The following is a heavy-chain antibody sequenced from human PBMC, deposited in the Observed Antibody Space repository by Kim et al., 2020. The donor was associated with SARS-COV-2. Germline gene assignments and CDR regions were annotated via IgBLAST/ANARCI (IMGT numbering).Heavy chain of an antibody. J-gene: IGHJ3*02. CDR1: GFTFSSYA. D-gene: IGHD1-26*01. CDR3: ARSYSVEYRDAFDI. Sequence: GGSLRLSCAASGFTFSSYAMHWVRQVPGKGLEWVAVISHDGSNKYYADSVKGRFTISRDNSKNTLYLQMNSLRPEDTAVYYCARSYSVEYRDAFDIWGQGTMVTVSS. V-gene: IGHV3-30-3*01. CDR2: ISHDGSNK.